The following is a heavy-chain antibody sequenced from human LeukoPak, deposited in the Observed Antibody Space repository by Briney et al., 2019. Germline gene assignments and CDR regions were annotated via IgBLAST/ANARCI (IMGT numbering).Heavy chain of an antibody. Sequence: GGSLGLSCAASGVSFSSYYMSWGRQAPGKGLEWVALINPDGSERYYVDSVKGRFTISRDNARNSLYLQMDSLRDDDTAMYFCTRDLAAVPGPRMDVWGQGTTVTVSS. CDR3: TRDLAAVPGPRMDV. CDR1: GVSFSSYY. J-gene: IGHJ6*02. D-gene: IGHD6-19*01. V-gene: IGHV3-7*03. CDR2: INPDGSER.